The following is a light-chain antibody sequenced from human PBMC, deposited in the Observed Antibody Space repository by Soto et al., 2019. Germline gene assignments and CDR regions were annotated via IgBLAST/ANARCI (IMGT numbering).Light chain of an antibody. CDR1: QSISSW. CDR3: QQYNSYSGT. V-gene: IGKV1-5*03. J-gene: IGKJ1*01. CDR2: KAS. Sequence: DIQMTRFPSTLSASVGDRVTIACRASQSISSWLAWYQQKPGKAPKLLIYKASSLESGVPSRFSGSGSGTEFTLTISSLQPDDFVTYYCQQYNSYSGTFGQETKVEIK.